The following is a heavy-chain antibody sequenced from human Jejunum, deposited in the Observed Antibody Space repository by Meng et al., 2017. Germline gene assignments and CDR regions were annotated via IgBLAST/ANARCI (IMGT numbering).Heavy chain of an antibody. J-gene: IGHJ5*02. CDR1: AFTFGSYW. Sequence: GGSLRLSCAASAFTFGSYWMTWVRQAPGKGLEWVSSISGNGGTTTFYTNSVKGRFTISSENSKNTLNLRMSSLRADDTAVYYCANTYCSGDGCDRNTETWGQGTLVNVSS. V-gene: IGHV3-23*01. D-gene: IGHD6-19*01. CDR3: ANTYCSGDGCDRNTET. CDR2: ISGNGGTTT.